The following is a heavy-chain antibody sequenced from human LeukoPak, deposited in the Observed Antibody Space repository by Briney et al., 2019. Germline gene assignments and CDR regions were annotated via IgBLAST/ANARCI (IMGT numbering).Heavy chain of an antibody. Sequence: PGRSLRLSCAASGFTFGSYWMSWVRQAPGKRLEWVATIKEDGSDKYYVDSVKGRFTISRDNVKNSVYLQMNSLRAEDTAVYYCAREKNLGTWGQGTLVTVSS. CDR2: IKEDGSDK. D-gene: IGHD1-14*01. J-gene: IGHJ4*02. V-gene: IGHV3-7*05. CDR3: AREKNLGT. CDR1: GFTFGSYW.